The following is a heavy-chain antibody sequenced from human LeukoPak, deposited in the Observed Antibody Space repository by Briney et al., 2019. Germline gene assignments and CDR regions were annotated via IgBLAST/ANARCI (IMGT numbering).Heavy chain of an antibody. CDR3: ASYDDAFDI. CDR1: GFTLSDYY. CDR2: ISSSGSTI. J-gene: IGHJ3*02. D-gene: IGHD3-16*01. Sequence: PGGSLRLSCAASGFTLSDYYMSWIRQAPGKGLEWVSYISSSGSTIYYADSVKGRFTISRDNAKNSLYLHMNSLRAEDTPVFYCASYDDAFDIWGQGTMVTVSS. V-gene: IGHV3-11*04.